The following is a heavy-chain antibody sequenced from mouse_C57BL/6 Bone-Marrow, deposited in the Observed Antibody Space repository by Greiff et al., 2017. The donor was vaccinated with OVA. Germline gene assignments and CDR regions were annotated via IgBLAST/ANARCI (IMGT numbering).Heavy chain of an antibody. CDR2: ISSKSSNYAT. J-gene: IGHJ2*01. V-gene: IGHV10-3*01. CDR3: VRERGYYGSKGFDY. CDR1: GFTFNTYA. D-gene: IGHD1-1*01. Sequence: EVKLVESGGGLVQPKGSLKLSCAASGFTFNTYAMHWVRQAPGKGLEWVARISSKSSNYATYYADSVKDRFTISRDDSQSMLYLQMNNLKTEDTAMYYCVRERGYYGSKGFDYWGQGTTLTVSS.